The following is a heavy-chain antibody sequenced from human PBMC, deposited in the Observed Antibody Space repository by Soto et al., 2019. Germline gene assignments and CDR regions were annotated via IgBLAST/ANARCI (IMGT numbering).Heavy chain of an antibody. Sequence: QVQLVESGGGVVQPGRSLRLSCAASGFTFSSYAMHWVRQAPGKGLEWVAVISYDGSNKYYADSVKGRFTISRDNSKNTLDLQMNSLRAEDTAVYYCARDRRYWGQGTLVTVSS. V-gene: IGHV3-30-3*01. CDR3: ARDRRY. J-gene: IGHJ4*02. CDR2: ISYDGSNK. CDR1: GFTFSSYA.